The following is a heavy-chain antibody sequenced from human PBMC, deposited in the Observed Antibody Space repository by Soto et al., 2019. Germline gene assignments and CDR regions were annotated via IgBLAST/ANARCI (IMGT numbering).Heavy chain of an antibody. CDR1: GYCRTSPHY. J-gene: IGHJ6*02. CDR3: ARRIEMTTMKTAMDV. CDR2: IHHSGST. Sequence: NLSLSSDVTGYCRTSPHYWGCVRQPPGKGLEWIGIIHHSGSTYYKPSLKSRVTISIDTSRRQFSLKVTSVTAADTAVYYCARRIEMTTMKTAMDVWGQWKMVT. V-gene: IGHV4-38-2*01.